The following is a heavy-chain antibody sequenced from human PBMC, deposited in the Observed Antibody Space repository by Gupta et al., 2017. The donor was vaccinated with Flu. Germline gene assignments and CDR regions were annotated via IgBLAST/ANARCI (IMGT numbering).Heavy chain of an antibody. CDR3: ARVPEDYYGSGSYYNEDSRYFDY. CDR1: GGSISSYY. CDR2: IYYSGST. Sequence: QVQLQESGPGLVTPSETLSLTCTVSGGSISSYYWSWIRQPPGKGLEWIGYIYYSGSTNYNPTLKSRVTISVDTSKNQFSLKLSSGTAADTAVYYCARVPEDYYGSGSYYNEDSRYFDYWGQGTLVTVSS. J-gene: IGHJ4*02. V-gene: IGHV4-59*01. D-gene: IGHD3-10*01.